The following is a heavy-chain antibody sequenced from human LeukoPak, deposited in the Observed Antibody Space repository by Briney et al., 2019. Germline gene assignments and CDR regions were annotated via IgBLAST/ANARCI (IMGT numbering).Heavy chain of an antibody. CDR1: GFTFDDYA. Sequence: GGSLRLSCAASGFTFDDYAMHWVRQAPGKGLEWVSLISGDGGSTYYADSVKGRFTISRDNSKNSLYLQMNSLRTEDTALYYCAKDIFPATTNFYFDYWGQGTRVTVSS. J-gene: IGHJ4*02. D-gene: IGHD5-24*01. V-gene: IGHV3-43*02. CDR2: ISGDGGST. CDR3: AKDIFPATTNFYFDY.